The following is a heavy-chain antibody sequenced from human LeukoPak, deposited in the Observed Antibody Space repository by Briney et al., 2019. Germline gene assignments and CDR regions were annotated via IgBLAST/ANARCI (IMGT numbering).Heavy chain of an antibody. CDR3: ARARAYSSSRYYYYYYMDV. D-gene: IGHD6-13*01. Sequence: GGSLRLSCAASGFTFSSYAMHWVRQAPGKGLEWVAVISYDGSNKYYADSVKGRFTISRDNSKNTLYLQMNSLRAEDTAVYYCARARAYSSSRYYYYYYMDVWGKGTTVTVSS. CDR2: ISYDGSNK. J-gene: IGHJ6*03. CDR1: GFTFSSYA. V-gene: IGHV3-30-3*01.